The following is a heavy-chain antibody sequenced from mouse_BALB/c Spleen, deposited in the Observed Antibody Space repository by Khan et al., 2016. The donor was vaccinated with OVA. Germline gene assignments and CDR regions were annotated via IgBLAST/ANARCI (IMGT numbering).Heavy chain of an antibody. J-gene: IGHJ2*01. CDR1: GYTFTDYA. V-gene: IGHV1S137*01. CDR3: ARPAYDGYYDD. D-gene: IGHD2-3*01. Sequence: QIQLVQSGPELVRPGVSVKISCKGSGYTFTDYAMYWVKQGHAESLEWIGLISTYSGNTNYNQKFKGKSTITVDKSYTTAYMELARLTSEDTAIYSCARPAYDGYYDDWGQGTTLTVSS. CDR2: ISTYSGNT.